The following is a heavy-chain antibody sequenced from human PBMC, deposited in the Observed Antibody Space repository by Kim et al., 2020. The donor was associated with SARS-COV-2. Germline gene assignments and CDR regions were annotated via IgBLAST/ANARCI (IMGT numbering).Heavy chain of an antibody. CDR3: ARHTYGMVRPEKKKMATIGYFDL. D-gene: IGHD5-12*01. Sequence: SETLSLTCTVSGGSISSYYWSWIRQPPGKGLEWIGYIYYSGSTNYNPSLKSRVTISVDTSKNQFSLKLSSVTAADTAVYYCARHTYGMVRPEKKKMATIGYFDLWGRGTLVTVSS. CDR1: GGSISSYY. CDR2: IYYSGST. V-gene: IGHV4-59*08. J-gene: IGHJ2*01.